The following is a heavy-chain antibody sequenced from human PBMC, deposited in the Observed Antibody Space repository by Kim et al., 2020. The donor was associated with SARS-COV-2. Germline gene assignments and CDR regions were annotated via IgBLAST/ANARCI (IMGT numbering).Heavy chain of an antibody. V-gene: IGHV1-2*04. Sequence: TNSAQKVQGWVTMTRDTSISTAYMELSRLRSDDTAVYYCAIARGSAPFDYWGQGTLVTVSS. CDR3: AIARGSAPFDY. J-gene: IGHJ4*02. CDR2: T. D-gene: IGHD3-10*01.